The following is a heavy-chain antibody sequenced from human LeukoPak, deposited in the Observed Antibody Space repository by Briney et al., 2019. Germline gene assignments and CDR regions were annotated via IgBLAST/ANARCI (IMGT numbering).Heavy chain of an antibody. Sequence: GGSLRLSCAASGFTFSSYGMNWVRQAPGKGLEWVAVIWYDGSNKYCADSVKGRFTISRDNSKNTLYLQMNTLRAEDTAVYYCAKEGGCSGGTCYLDYWGQGTLVTVSS. D-gene: IGHD2-15*01. V-gene: IGHV3-33*06. CDR3: AKEGGCSGGTCYLDY. CDR2: IWYDGSNK. J-gene: IGHJ4*02. CDR1: GFTFSSYG.